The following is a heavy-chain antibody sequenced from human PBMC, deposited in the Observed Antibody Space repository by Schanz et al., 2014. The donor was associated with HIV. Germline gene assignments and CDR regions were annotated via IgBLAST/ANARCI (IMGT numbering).Heavy chain of an antibody. D-gene: IGHD1-26*01. Sequence: VQLVESGGGVVQPGRSLRLSCAASGFTFSSYGMHWVRQAPGKGLEWVSYISGTSSTISYADSVKGRFTISRNNAKNSLYLQMNSLRAEDTAVYYCARGGGRYNSFDPWGQGTLVTVSS. V-gene: IGHV3-48*04. CDR1: GFTFSSYG. J-gene: IGHJ5*02. CDR3: ARGGGRYNSFDP. CDR2: ISGTSSTI.